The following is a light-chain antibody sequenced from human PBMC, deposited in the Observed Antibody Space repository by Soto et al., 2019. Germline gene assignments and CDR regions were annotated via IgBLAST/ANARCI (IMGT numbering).Light chain of an antibody. J-gene: IGLJ1*01. CDR3: SSYASSNYV. CDR2: DVS. Sequence: QSALTQPASVSGSPGQSITISCTGTSSDVGGSNYVSWYQQHSGKAPKLIIFDVSHRPSGFSNRFSGSKSGNTASLTISGLQPEDAAVYYCSSYASSNYVFGTGTKVTVL. CDR1: SSDVGGSNY. V-gene: IGLV2-14*03.